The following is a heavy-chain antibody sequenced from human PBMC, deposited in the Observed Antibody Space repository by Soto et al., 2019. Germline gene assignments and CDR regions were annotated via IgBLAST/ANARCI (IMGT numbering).Heavy chain of an antibody. CDR1: GFTFSSYW. D-gene: IGHD3-22*01. CDR3: ARASHSSGYYYGMDV. V-gene: IGHV3-7*01. CDR2: IKQDGSEK. J-gene: IGHJ6*02. Sequence: GGSLRLSCAASGFTFSSYWMSWVRQAPGKGLEWVANIKQDGSEKYYVDSVKGRFTISRDNAKNSLYLQMNSLRAEDTAVYYCARASHSSGYYYGMDVWGQGTTVTVSS.